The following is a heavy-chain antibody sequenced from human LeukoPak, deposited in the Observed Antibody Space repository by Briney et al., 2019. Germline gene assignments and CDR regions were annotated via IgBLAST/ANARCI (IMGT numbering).Heavy chain of an antibody. CDR1: GGSFSGYY. J-gene: IGHJ4*02. Sequence: PSETLSLTCAVYGGSFSGYYWSWIRQPPGKGLEWIGEINHSGSTNYNPSLKSRVTISVDTSKNQFSLKLSSVTAADTAVYYRARGSSTSCFDYWGQGTLVTVSS. D-gene: IGHD2-2*01. CDR2: INHSGST. CDR3: ARGSSTSCFDY. V-gene: IGHV4-34*01.